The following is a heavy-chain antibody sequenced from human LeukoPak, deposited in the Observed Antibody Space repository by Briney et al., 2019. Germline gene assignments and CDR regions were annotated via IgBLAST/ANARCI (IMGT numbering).Heavy chain of an antibody. J-gene: IGHJ4*02. D-gene: IGHD3-10*01. V-gene: IGHV3-23*01. CDR3: AKRGGGFYYFDY. CDR1: GFTFDDYA. Sequence: GGSLRLSCAASGFTFDDYAMHWVRQAPGKGLEWVSAISGSGGSTYYADSVKGRFTISRDNSKNTLYLQMNSLRAEDTAVYYCAKRGGGFYYFDYWGQGTLVTVSS. CDR2: ISGSGGST.